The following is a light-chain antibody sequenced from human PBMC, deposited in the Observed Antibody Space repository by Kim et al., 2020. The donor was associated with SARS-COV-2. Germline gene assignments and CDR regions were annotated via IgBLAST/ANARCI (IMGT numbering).Light chain of an antibody. Sequence: FPGERATLSCRASRFVTSGYLAWYQQKTGQAPRLVIYGASSRATGIPDRFSGSGSGTDFTLTISRLEPEDFAVYYCQQYGTLERTFGQGTRLEIK. CDR2: GAS. CDR3: QQYGTLERT. V-gene: IGKV3-20*01. CDR1: RFVTSGY. J-gene: IGKJ5*01.